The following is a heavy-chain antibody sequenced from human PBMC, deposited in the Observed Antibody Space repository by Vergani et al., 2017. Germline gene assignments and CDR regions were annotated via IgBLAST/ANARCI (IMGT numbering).Heavy chain of an antibody. J-gene: IGHJ5*02. CDR2: IHYSENT. CDR1: FDSIRNLY. Sequence: QVQLQESGPGLVKSSETLSLTCSVSFDSIRNLYCNWIRQPPGKGLEWIGSIHYSENTNYNPSLKTRVTISVDTSKNQFSLTLTSVTAADTAVYYCARRGDYDPLTGKTNYFDPWGQGTLVTVSS. V-gene: IGHV4-59*11. D-gene: IGHD3-9*01. CDR3: ARRGDYDPLTGKTNYFDP.